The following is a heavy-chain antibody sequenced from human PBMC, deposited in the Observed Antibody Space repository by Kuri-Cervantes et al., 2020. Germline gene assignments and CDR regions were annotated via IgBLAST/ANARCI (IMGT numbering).Heavy chain of an antibody. J-gene: IGHJ6*02. CDR1: GFTFSSYD. V-gene: IGHV3-13*01. CDR2: IGTAGGT. D-gene: IGHD5-18*01. Sequence: GESLKISCAASGFTFSSYDMHWVRQATGKGLEWVSAIGTAGGTYYPGSVKGRFTISRDNSKNTLYLQMNSLRAEDTAVYYCARDLYSYGPWGYYGMDVWGQGTTVTVSS. CDR3: ARDLYSYGPWGYYGMDV.